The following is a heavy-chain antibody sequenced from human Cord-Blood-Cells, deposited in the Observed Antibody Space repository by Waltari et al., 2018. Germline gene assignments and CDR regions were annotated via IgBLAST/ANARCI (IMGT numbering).Heavy chain of an antibody. CDR2: INHSGST. CDR1: GGSFSGYY. D-gene: IGHD5-12*01. Sequence: QVQLQQWGAGLLKPSETLSLTCAVYGGSFSGYYWSWIRQPPGKGLEWIGEINHSGSTNYHPSLKSRVTISVDTSKNQFSLKLSSVTAADTAVYYCARSIIVATISASGLDYWGQGTLVTVSS. J-gene: IGHJ4*02. V-gene: IGHV4-34*01. CDR3: ARSIIVATISASGLDY.